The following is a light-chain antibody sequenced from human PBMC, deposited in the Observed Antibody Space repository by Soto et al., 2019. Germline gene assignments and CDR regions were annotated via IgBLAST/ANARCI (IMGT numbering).Light chain of an antibody. CDR1: QTVSGSY. Sequence: EIVLTQSPCPLSLSPGERATLSCRASQTVSGSYLAWYQQKPGQAPRLLIHGASNRATGIPDRFSGSGSGTDFVLTISRLEPEDFAVYYCQQYGGSPKTFGQGTKVDIK. V-gene: IGKV3-20*01. CDR2: GAS. J-gene: IGKJ1*01. CDR3: QQYGGSPKT.